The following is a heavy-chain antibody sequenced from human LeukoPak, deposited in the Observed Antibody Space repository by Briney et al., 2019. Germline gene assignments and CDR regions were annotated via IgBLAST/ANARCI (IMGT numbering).Heavy chain of an antibody. D-gene: IGHD3-10*01. CDR2: ISAYDGYT. CDR1: GYIFTKYG. V-gene: IGHV1-18*01. J-gene: IGHJ6*03. CDR3: ARDRMVRGVIVLDYYYYYMDV. Sequence: GASVKVSCKASGYIFTKYGFTWVRQAPGQGLEWMGWISAYDGYTNHAQKFQGRVTMTTDSSTSTAYMELRSLRSDDTAVYYCARDRMVRGVIVLDYYYYYMDVWGKGTTVTVSS.